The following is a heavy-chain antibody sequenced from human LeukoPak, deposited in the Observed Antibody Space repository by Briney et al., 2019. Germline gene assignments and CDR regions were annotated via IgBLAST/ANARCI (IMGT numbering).Heavy chain of an antibody. J-gene: IGHJ4*02. CDR3: ASRDYDFWSGYYTAYY. CDR2: INHSGST. V-gene: IGHV4-34*01. D-gene: IGHD3-3*01. Sequence: PSETLSLTCAVYGGSFSGYYWSWIRQPPGKGLEWIGEINHSGSTNYNPSLKSRVTISVDTSKNQFPLKLSSVTAADTAVYYCASRDYDFWSGYYTAYYWGQGTLVTVSS. CDR1: GGSFSGYY.